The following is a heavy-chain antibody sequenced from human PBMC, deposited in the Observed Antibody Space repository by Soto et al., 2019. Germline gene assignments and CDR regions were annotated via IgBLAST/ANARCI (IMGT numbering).Heavy chain of an antibody. Sequence: QVQLVQSGAEVKKPGASVKVSCKASGYTFTSYDINWVRQATGQGLEWMGWMNPNSGNTGYAQKFQWLVPMTRNNSIRTAYMVLRRLRSEDAAVYYCARGHRAWRWFDPWGQGTLVTVSS. CDR1: GYTFTSYD. V-gene: IGHV1-8*01. J-gene: IGHJ5*02. D-gene: IGHD1-1*01. CDR2: MNPNSGNT. CDR3: ARGHRAWRWFDP.